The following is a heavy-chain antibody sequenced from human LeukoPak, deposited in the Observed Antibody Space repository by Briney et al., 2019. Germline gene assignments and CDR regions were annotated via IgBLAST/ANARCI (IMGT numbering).Heavy chain of an antibody. D-gene: IGHD6-6*01. CDR1: GYTFTSYG. V-gene: IGHV1-18*01. CDR2: ISAYNGNT. J-gene: IGHJ6*02. CDR3: ARDSPDPYSSSSFYYYGMDV. Sequence: ASVKVSCKASGYTFTSYGISWVQQAPGQGLEWMGWISAYNGNTNYAQKLQGRVTMTTDTSTSTAYMELRSLRSDDTAVYYCARDSPDPYSSSSFYYYGMDVWGQGTTVTVSS.